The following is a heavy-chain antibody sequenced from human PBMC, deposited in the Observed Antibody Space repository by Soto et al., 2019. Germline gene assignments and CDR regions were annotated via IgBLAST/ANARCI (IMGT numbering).Heavy chain of an antibody. D-gene: IGHD6-13*01. CDR1: GGSISSPY. CDR2: IYYSGTT. CDR3: ARGAAAFDY. J-gene: IGHJ4*02. V-gene: IGHV4-59*11. Sequence: ASETLSLTCTVSGGSISSPYWSWIRQPPGKGLEWIGYIYYSGTTNYNPSLKSRVTISVDTSKNQFSLKLNSVTAADTAVYYCARGAAAFDYWGQGTLVTVSS.